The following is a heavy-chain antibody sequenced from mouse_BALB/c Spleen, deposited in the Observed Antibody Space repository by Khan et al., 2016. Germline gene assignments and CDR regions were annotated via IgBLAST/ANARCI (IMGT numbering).Heavy chain of an antibody. CDR1: GFNIKDTF. CDR2: IDPANGNT. CDR3: ASRGPIYYYGSTYGY. V-gene: IGHV14-3*02. D-gene: IGHD1-1*01. Sequence: VQLQQSGAELVKPGASVKLSCTASGFNIKDTFMHWVKQRPEQGLEWIGRIDPANGNTRYDPKFQGKATITADTSSNTAYLQLSSLTSEDTAVYYCASRGPIYYYGSTYGYWGQGTPLTVSS. J-gene: IGHJ2*01.